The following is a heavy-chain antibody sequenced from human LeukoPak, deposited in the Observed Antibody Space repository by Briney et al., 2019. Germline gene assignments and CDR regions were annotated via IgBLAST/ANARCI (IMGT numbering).Heavy chain of an antibody. D-gene: IGHD4-23*01. CDR3: ARDPYGGPLDY. CDR2: ISSSGLTI. CDR1: GFTFNTYE. Sequence: GGSLRLSCAASGFTFNTYEMNCVRQAPGQGLEWIAYISSSGLTIYYADSVKGRFTISRDNANNSLYLQMNSLRAEDTALYYCARDPYGGPLDYWGQGTLVTVSS. V-gene: IGHV3-48*03. J-gene: IGHJ4*02.